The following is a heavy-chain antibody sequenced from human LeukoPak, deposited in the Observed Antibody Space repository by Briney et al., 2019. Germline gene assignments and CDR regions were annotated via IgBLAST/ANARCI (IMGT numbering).Heavy chain of an antibody. CDR3: ARDQGIYSSSSPPDY. J-gene: IGHJ4*02. CDR2: NSAYNGNT. D-gene: IGHD6-6*01. CDR1: GVTFSSYA. Sequence: ASVKVSCKASGVTFSSYAFSWVRQAPGQGLEWMGLNSAYNGNTNYAQKLQGRVTMTTDTSTSTAYMELRSLRSDDTAVYYCARDQGIYSSSSPPDYWGQGTLVTVSS. V-gene: IGHV1-18*01.